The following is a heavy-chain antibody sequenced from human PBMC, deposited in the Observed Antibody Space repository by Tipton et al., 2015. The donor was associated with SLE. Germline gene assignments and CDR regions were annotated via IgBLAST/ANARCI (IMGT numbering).Heavy chain of an antibody. V-gene: IGHV4-59*12. CDR2: MHYSGDT. Sequence: TLSLTCTVSGGSITSYYWSWIRQPPEKGLEWVGNMHYSGDTTSNPSLKSRVTLSIDTSKNQFSLKLISVTAADTAVYYCARDLGSLWSRYGLDIWGQGTTVTVS. J-gene: IGHJ6*02. CDR3: ARDLGSLWSRYGLDI. CDR1: GGSITSYY. D-gene: IGHD2-21*01.